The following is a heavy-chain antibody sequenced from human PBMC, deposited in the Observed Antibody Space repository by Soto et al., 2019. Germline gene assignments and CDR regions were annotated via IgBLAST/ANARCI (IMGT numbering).Heavy chain of an antibody. CDR3: AKVNCWGGWCFLPRGGGYFDY. CDR2: ISWNSGSI. Sequence: PGGSLRLSCAASGFTFDDYAMHWARQAPGKGLEWVSGISWNSGSIGYADSVKGRFTISRDNAKNSLYLQMNSLRAEDTALYYCAKVNCWGGWCFLPRGGGYFDYWGQGTLVTVSS. J-gene: IGHJ4*02. D-gene: IGHD3-16*01. V-gene: IGHV3-9*01. CDR1: GFTFDDYA.